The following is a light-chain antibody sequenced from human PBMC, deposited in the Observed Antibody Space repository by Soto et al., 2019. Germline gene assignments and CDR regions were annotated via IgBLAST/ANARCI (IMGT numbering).Light chain of an antibody. Sequence: QSVLTQPASVSGSPGQSITISCTGTSSDVGSYNLVSWYQQHPGKAPKLMIYEGSKRPSGVSNRFSGSKSGNTASLTISGLQAEDESDYYCCSYAGSSTPYGFGTGTKLTVL. V-gene: IGLV2-23*01. CDR1: SSDVGSYNL. CDR2: EGS. CDR3: CSYAGSSTPYG. J-gene: IGLJ1*01.